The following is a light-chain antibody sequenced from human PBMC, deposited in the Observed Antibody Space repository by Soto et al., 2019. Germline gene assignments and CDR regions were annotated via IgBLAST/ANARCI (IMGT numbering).Light chain of an antibody. J-gene: IGKJ5*01. Sequence: AIDLNRAPSSLSASVGESVTITCQASQGISSALAWYQQKPGKAPKLLIDDASSLESGVPSRFSGSGSGTDFTLTISSLQPEDFATYYCQQFNNYPITFGQGTRLEIK. CDR1: QGISSA. CDR2: DAS. CDR3: QQFNNYPIT. V-gene: IGKV1D-13*01.